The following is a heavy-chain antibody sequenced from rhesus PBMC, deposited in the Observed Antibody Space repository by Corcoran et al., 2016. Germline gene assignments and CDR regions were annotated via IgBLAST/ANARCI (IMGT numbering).Heavy chain of an antibody. J-gene: IGHJ5-1*01. CDR3: ASVPGVGTTQGGRFDV. CDR1: GGSISSNH. Sequence: QLQLQESGPGLVKPSATLSLICAVSGGSISSNHWTWIRQPPGQGWEGIGGVSGGDRNTDYNPYLKRRVTISTDTSKNQFSLKLSSVTAADTAIYYCASVPGVGTTQGGRFDVWGAGVLVTVSS. D-gene: IGHD1-44*01. V-gene: IGHV4-173*01. CDR2: VSGGDRNT.